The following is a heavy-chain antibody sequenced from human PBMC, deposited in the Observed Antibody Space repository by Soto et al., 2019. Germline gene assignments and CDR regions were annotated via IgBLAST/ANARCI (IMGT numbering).Heavy chain of an antibody. D-gene: IGHD3-3*01. CDR3: ARVLVHSSGDFWSGYPIPNWFDP. CDR2: INHSGST. J-gene: IGHJ5*02. Sequence: SETLSLTCAVYGGSFSGYYWSWIRQPPGKGLEWIGEINHSGSTNYNPSLKSRVTISVDTSKNQFSLKLSSVTAADTAVHYCARVLVHSSGDFWSGYPIPNWFDPWGQGTLVTVSS. V-gene: IGHV4-34*01. CDR1: GGSFSGYY.